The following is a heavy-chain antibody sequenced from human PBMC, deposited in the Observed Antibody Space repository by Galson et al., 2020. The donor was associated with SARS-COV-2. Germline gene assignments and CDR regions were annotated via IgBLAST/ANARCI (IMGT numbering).Heavy chain of an antibody. J-gene: IGHJ2*01. CDR3: AKVSPQVQLVSYWHFDL. CDR2: ISYAGSIQ. CDR1: GFTFNNFA. Sequence: LKIPCAASGFTFNNFAIHWVRQAPGQGLEWLALISYAGSIQVYADTVKGRSAISRDTSKNTVYLQMSRLRPEDTAIYYCAKVSPQVQLVSYWHFDLWCRGTLVTVSS. V-gene: IGHV3-30*09. D-gene: IGHD3-10*01.